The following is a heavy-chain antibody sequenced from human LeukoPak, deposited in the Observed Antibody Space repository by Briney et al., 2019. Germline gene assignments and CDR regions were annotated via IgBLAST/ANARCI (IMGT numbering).Heavy chain of an antibody. D-gene: IGHD6-6*01. Sequence: SETLSLTCAVSGGSISSGGYSWSWIRQPPGKGLEWIGYIYHSGSTYYNPSLKSRVTISVDRSKNQFSLKLSFVTAADTAAYYCVRTSIAARRANAFDIWGQGTMVTVSS. CDR3: VRTSIAARRANAFDI. V-gene: IGHV4-30-2*01. J-gene: IGHJ3*02. CDR2: IYHSGST. CDR1: GGSISSGGYS.